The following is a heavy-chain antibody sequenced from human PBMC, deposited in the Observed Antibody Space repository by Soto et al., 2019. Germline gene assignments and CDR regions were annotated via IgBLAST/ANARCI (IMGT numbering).Heavy chain of an antibody. CDR2: IKQDGSEK. CDR3: AREKHYYDSSGYFNDY. Sequence: PGGSLRLSCAASGFTFSSYWMSWVRQAPGKGLEWVANIKQDGSEKYYVDSVKGRFTISRDNAKNSLYLQMNSLRAEDTAVYYCAREKHYYDSSGYFNDYWGQGTLVTVSS. J-gene: IGHJ4*02. CDR1: GFTFSSYW. D-gene: IGHD3-22*01. V-gene: IGHV3-7*03.